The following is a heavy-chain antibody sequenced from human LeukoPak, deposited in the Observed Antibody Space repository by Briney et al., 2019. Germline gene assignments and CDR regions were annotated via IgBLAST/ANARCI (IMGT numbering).Heavy chain of an antibody. D-gene: IGHD3-10*01. CDR1: GFTFSSYN. J-gene: IGHJ4*02. CDR3: ARDCWDYGSGSYCGIDY. CDR2: ITSSSNYI. V-gene: IGHV3-21*03. Sequence: GGSLRLSCAASGFTFSSYNMNWVRQAPGKGLEWVSSITSSSNYIYYADSVKGRFTISRDNAKNSLYLQMNSLRAEDSTVYYCARDCWDYGSGSYCGIDYWGEGTLVTVSS.